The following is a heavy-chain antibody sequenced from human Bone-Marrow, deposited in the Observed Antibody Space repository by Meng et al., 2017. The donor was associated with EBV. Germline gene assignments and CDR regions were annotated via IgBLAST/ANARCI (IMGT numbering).Heavy chain of an antibody. CDR2: LIPMSGAP. Sequence: QVQVWQSGAGVKKPGSSVKVPCWTSGGTFNSDAVSWVRQAPGQGLEWMGGLIPMSGAPHYAQKFQGRVTITADESTSTHYMDLSNLRSDDTAMYYCASESGRGFTPDYWGQGTLVTVFS. CDR1: GGTFNSDA. V-gene: IGHV1-69*01. D-gene: IGHD3-10*01. CDR3: ASESGRGFTPDY. J-gene: IGHJ4*02.